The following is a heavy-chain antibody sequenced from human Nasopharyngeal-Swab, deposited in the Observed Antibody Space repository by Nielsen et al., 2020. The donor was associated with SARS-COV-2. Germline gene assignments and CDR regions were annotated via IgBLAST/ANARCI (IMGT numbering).Heavy chain of an antibody. CDR3: ARLVAAAGWFDP. D-gene: IGHD6-13*01. CDR1: GGSISSSSYY. J-gene: IGHJ5*02. V-gene: IGHV4-39*01. CDR2: IYYSGST. Sequence: GSLRLSCTVSGGSISSSSYYWGWIRQPPGKGLEWIGSIYYSGSTYYNPSLKSRVTISVDTSKNQFSLKLSSVTAADTAVYYCARLVAAAGWFDPWGQGTLVTVSS.